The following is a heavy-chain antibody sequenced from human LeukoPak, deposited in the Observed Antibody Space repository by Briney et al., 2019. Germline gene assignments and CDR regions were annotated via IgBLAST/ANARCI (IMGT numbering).Heavy chain of an antibody. CDR3: ARELYYDILTGYSNWFDP. J-gene: IGHJ5*02. CDR1: GYTFTGYY. V-gene: IGHV1-2*02. CDR2: INPNSGGT. Sequence: ASVKVSCKASGYTFTGYYMHWVRQPPGQGLEWMGWINPNSGGTNYAQKFQGRVTMTRDTSISTAYMELSRLRSDDTAVYYCARELYYDILTGYSNWFDPWGQGTLVTVSS. D-gene: IGHD3-9*01.